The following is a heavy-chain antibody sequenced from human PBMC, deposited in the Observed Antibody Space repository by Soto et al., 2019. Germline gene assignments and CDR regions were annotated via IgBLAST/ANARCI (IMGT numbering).Heavy chain of an antibody. CDR1: GFTFSNAW. Sequence: GGSLRLSCAASGFTFSNAWMSWVRQAPGKGLEWVGRIKSKTDGGTTDYAAPVKGRFTISRDDSKNTLYLQMNSLKTEDTAVYYCTTVGTVTTRLYYYYYYMDVWGKGTTVTVSS. V-gene: IGHV3-15*01. J-gene: IGHJ6*03. CDR3: TTVGTVTTRLYYYYYYMDV. CDR2: IKSKTDGGTT. D-gene: IGHD4-17*01.